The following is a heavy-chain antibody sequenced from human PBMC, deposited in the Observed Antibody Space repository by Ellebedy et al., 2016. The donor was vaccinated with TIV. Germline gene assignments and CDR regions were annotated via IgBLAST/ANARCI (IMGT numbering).Heavy chain of an antibody. Sequence: GGSLRLSCGASGFSFRSYWMGWVRQAPGKGLEWVANIKQDGGETYYGDSVKGRFTISRDNAKRTLDLQMNSLRAEDTAIYYCATDGSYGDFRSPAHAFEHWGQGTMVSVSS. CDR1: GFSFRSYW. CDR2: IKQDGGET. CDR3: ATDGSYGDFRSPAHAFEH. D-gene: IGHD4-17*01. J-gene: IGHJ3*01. V-gene: IGHV3-7*01.